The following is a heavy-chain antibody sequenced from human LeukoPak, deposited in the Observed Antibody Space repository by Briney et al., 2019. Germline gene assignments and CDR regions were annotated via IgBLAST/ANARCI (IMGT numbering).Heavy chain of an antibody. Sequence: SETLSLTCTVSGGSISSSSYYWGWIRQPPGKGLEWIGSIYYSGSTYYNPSLKSRVTISVDTSKNQFSLKLSSVTAADTAVYYCARRSTQLGRGNFDYWGQGTLVTVSS. CDR2: IYYSGST. D-gene: IGHD6-6*01. CDR3: ARRSTQLGRGNFDY. J-gene: IGHJ4*02. V-gene: IGHV4-39*01. CDR1: GGSISSSSYY.